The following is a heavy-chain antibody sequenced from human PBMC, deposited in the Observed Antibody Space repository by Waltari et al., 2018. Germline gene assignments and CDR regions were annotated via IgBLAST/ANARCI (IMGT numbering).Heavy chain of an antibody. CDR1: GYTFTSYG. CDR2: ISAYKGNT. D-gene: IGHD4-17*01. CDR3: AGDGRDYGDYENAFDI. J-gene: IGHJ3*02. V-gene: IGHV1-18*01. Sequence: QVQLVQSGAEVKKPGASVKVSCKASGYTFTSYGISWVRQAPGQGLEWMGWISAYKGNTNYAQKLQGRVTMTTDTATSTAYMELRSLRSDDTAVYYCAGDGRDYGDYENAFDIWGQGTMVTVSS.